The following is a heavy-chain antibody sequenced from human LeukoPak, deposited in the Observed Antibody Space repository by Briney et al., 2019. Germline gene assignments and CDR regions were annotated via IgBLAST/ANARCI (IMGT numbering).Heavy chain of an antibody. Sequence: PGGSLRLSCAASGFTFSSYSMNWVRQAPGKGLEWVSSISSSSSYIYYADSVKGRFTISRDNAKNSLYLQMNNLRAEDTAVYYCARESRVGGDAFDIWGQGTMVTVSS. D-gene: IGHD1-26*01. V-gene: IGHV3-21*01. CDR3: ARESRVGGDAFDI. CDR1: GFTFSSYS. CDR2: ISSSSSYI. J-gene: IGHJ3*02.